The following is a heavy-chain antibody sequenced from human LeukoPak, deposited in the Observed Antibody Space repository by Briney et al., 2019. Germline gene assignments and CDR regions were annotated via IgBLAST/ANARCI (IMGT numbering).Heavy chain of an antibody. Sequence: PGRSLRLSCAASGFAFSSFAMHWGRQAPGKGLDWVALISFDSNNKYYADSVRGRFTISRDNSKNTLYLQINSLRSEDTALYYCARETIASSGNNWFDPWGQGTLVTVSS. J-gene: IGHJ5*02. CDR1: GFAFSSFA. D-gene: IGHD6-13*01. CDR3: ARETIASSGNNWFDP. CDR2: ISFDSNNK. V-gene: IGHV3-30*04.